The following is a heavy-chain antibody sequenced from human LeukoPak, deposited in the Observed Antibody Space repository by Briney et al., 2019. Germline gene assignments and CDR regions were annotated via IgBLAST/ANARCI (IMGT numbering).Heavy chain of an antibody. CDR1: GFTFSSYA. CDR3: ATVGYGDSVPNLATLDY. J-gene: IGHJ4*02. D-gene: IGHD4-17*01. V-gene: IGHV3-23*01. CDR2: ISGSGGST. Sequence: GGSLRLSCAASGFTFSSYAMSWVRQAPGKGLEWVSAISGSGGSTYYADSVKGRFTISRDNSKNTLYLQMNSLRAEDTAVYYCATVGYGDSVPNLATLDYWGQGTLVTVPS.